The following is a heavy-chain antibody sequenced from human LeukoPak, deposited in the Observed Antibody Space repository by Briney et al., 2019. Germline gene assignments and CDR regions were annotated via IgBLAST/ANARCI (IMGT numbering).Heavy chain of an antibody. CDR2: LSLNGGST. V-gene: IGHV3-64D*06. Sequence: PGGSLSLFCSASGFTFSTYAMHWVRQAPGKRLEYVSSLSLNGGSTHYADSVKGRFTISRDNSKNTLYLQMSSLRAEDTAVYYCVKSKSSYAYLPDYWGQGTLVTVSS. D-gene: IGHD5-18*01. J-gene: IGHJ4*02. CDR1: GFTFSTYA. CDR3: VKSKSSYAYLPDY.